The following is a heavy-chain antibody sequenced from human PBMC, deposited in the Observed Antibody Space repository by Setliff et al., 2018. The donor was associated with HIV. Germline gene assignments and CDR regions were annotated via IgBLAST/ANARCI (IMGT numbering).Heavy chain of an antibody. CDR2: ISYDGINK. CDR3: AKGGSSWAWVQH. CDR1: GFTFSSYG. D-gene: IGHD6-13*01. V-gene: IGHV3-30*18. Sequence: AGGSLRLSCAASGFTFSSYGMHWVRQAPGKGLEWVAVISYDGINKYYADSVKGRFTISRDNSKNTLYLQMNSLSDEDTAVYYCAKGGSSWAWVQHWGQGTPVTVSS. J-gene: IGHJ1*01.